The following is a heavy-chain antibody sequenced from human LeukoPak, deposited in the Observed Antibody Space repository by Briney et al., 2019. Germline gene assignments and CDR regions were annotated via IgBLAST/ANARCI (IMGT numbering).Heavy chain of an antibody. Sequence: GASVKVSCKASGYTFTSHGISWVRQAPGQGLEWMGWINTYIGNTNYAQKFQDRVTVTTDKSTSTAYMELSSLRSEDTAVYYCARDRAVAGITNWFDPWGQGTLVTVSS. CDR3: ARDRAVAGITNWFDP. D-gene: IGHD6-19*01. J-gene: IGHJ5*02. CDR1: GYTFTSHG. V-gene: IGHV1-18*01. CDR2: INTYIGNT.